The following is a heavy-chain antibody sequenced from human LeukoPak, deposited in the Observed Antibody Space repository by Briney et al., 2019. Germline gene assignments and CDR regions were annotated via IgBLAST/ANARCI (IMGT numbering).Heavy chain of an antibody. CDR2: IHTSGST. D-gene: IGHD3-22*01. Sequence: SETLSLTCTVSGGSVSGYYWSWIRQPAEKGLEWIGRIHTSGSTNYNPSLKSRVTMSGDTSKNQFSLRLRSVTAADTAVYYCARAPEFSSGWLLDYWGQGILVTVSS. CDR3: ARAPEFSSGWLLDY. V-gene: IGHV4-4*07. CDR1: GGSVSGYY. J-gene: IGHJ4*02.